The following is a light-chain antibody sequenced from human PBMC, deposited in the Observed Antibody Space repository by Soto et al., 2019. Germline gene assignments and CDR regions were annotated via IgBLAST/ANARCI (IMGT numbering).Light chain of an antibody. J-gene: IGKJ1*01. CDR2: DAS. CDR1: QSISSW. V-gene: IGKV1-5*01. Sequence: DIQMTQSPSTLSASVGDRVTIACLASQSISSWLAWYQQKPGKAPKLLIYDASSLESGVPSRFSGSGSGTEFTLTISSLQPDDFATYYCQQYNSYSPTFGQGTKV. CDR3: QQYNSYSPT.